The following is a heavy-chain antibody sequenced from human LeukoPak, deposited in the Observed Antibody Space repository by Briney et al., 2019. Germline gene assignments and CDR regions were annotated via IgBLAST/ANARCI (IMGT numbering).Heavy chain of an antibody. CDR1: GGSISSSRG. D-gene: IGHD4-23*01. V-gene: IGHV4-4*02. J-gene: IGHJ6*02. CDR3: ASVAKHDYGGKKGPLYGMDV. Sequence: SETLSLTCVVSGGSISSSRGWTWVRQPPGKGLEWIGEIFHSGSTNYKSSLKSRVTISLDKSKSQFSLKLSSVTAADTAVYYCASVAKHDYGGKKGPLYGMDVWGQGTTVTVSS. CDR2: IFHSGST.